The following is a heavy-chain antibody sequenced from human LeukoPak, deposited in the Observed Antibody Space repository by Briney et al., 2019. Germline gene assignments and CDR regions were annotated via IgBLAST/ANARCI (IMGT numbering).Heavy chain of an antibody. CDR1: GFTFSSYS. CDR3: ARVGYRVDIVATAPLFRDMDV. D-gene: IGHD5-12*01. J-gene: IGHJ6*03. CDR2: ISSSSSYI. V-gene: IGHV3-21*01. Sequence: PGGSLRLSCAASGFTFSSYSMNWVRQAPGKGLEWVSSISSSSSYIYYADSVKGRFTISRDNAKNSLYLQMNSLRAEDTAVYYCARVGYRVDIVATAPLFRDMDVWGKGTTVTISS.